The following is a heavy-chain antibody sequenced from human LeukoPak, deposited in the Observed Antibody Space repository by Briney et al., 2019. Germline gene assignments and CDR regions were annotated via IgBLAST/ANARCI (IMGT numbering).Heavy chain of an antibody. CDR1: GFTFSSYA. Sequence: PGGSLRLSCAASGFTFSSYAMSWVRQAPGKGLEWVSAISGSGGSTYYADSVKGRFTISRDNSKNTLYLQMNSLRAEDTAVYYCAKDRDSSYYDILPNWFDPWGQGTLVTVSS. CDR3: AKDRDSSYYDILPNWFDP. J-gene: IGHJ5*02. CDR2: ISGSGGST. D-gene: IGHD3-9*01. V-gene: IGHV3-23*01.